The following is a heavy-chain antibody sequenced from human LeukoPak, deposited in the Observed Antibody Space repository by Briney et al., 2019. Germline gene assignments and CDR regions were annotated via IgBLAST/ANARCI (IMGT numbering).Heavy chain of an antibody. CDR1: GFTFSNYW. Sequence: PGGSLRLSCAASGFTFSNYWMSWVRQAPGKGLEWVAHIHKDGSEIYYVDSEKGRFTISRDNAKSSLSLQMNSLRVEDTAVYYCARDKVTYWGQGILVTVSS. V-gene: IGHV3-7*01. CDR3: ARDKVTY. J-gene: IGHJ4*02. CDR2: IHKDGSEI.